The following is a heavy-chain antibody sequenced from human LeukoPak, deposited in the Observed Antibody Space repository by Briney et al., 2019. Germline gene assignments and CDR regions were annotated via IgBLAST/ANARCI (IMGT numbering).Heavy chain of an antibody. J-gene: IGHJ3*02. CDR1: GGSFSGYY. D-gene: IGHD3-22*01. CDR2: INHSGST. CDR3: ARPGYYYDSSGDAFDI. V-gene: IGHV4-34*01. Sequence: SETLSLTCAVYGGSFSGYYWSWIRQPPRKGLEWIGEINHSGSTNYNPSLKSRVTISVDTSKNQFSLKLSSVTAADTAVYYCARPGYYYDSSGDAFDIWGQGTMVTVSS.